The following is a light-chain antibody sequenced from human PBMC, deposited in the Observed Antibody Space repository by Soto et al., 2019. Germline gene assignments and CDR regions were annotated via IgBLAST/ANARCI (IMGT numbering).Light chain of an antibody. CDR2: DAS. V-gene: IGKV3-11*01. CDR3: QVRDVWPS. CDR1: QSVSTS. J-gene: IGKJ1*01. Sequence: IVLTQSPVTLAVSPGESAVLSCRASQSVSTSLAWYQHKPGQAPRLFIYDASKRAPGIPARFTGSWSGANFTLTISSLEPEDIAVYYCQVRDVWPSFGQGTKVEIK.